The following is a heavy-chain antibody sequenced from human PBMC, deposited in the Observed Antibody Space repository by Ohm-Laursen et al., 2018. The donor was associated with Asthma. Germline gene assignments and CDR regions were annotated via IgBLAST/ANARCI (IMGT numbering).Heavy chain of an antibody. Sequence: SLRLSCAAPGFTFSSYAMHWVRQAPGKGLEWVAVISYDGSNKYYADSVKGRFTISRDNSKNTLYLQMNSLRAEDTAVYYCANMDVWGQGTTVTVSS. CDR3: ANMDV. V-gene: IGHV3-30-3*01. J-gene: IGHJ6*02. CDR2: ISYDGSNK. CDR1: GFTFSSYA.